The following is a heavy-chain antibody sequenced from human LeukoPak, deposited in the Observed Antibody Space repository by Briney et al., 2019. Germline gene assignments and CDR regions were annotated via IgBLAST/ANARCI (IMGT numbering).Heavy chain of an antibody. CDR1: GYTFNAYY. V-gene: IGHV1-2*02. CDR3: ARDRDSYGDYYFFYMDV. D-gene: IGHD5-18*01. J-gene: IGHJ6*03. CDR2: INPHSGGT. Sequence: ASVKVSCKASGYTFNAYYIHWVRQAPGQGLEWMGWINPHSGGTNSTQKFQDRVTMTRDTSISTVYMELSRLRSDDTAVYYCARDRDSYGDYYFFYMDVRGKGTTVAVSS.